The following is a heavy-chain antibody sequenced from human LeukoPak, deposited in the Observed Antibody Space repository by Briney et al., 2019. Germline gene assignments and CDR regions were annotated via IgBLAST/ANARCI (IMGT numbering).Heavy chain of an antibody. CDR1: GYTFTGYY. CDR3: ARDGYSSSWYPGNYFDY. V-gene: IGHV1-2*06. D-gene: IGHD6-13*01. CDR2: INPNSGGT. J-gene: IGHJ4*02. Sequence: ASVKVSCKASGYTFTGYYMHWVRQAPGQGLEWMGRINPNSGGTNYAQKFQGRVTMTRDTSISTAYMELSRLRSDDTAVYYCARDGYSSSWYPGNYFDYWGQGTLVSVSS.